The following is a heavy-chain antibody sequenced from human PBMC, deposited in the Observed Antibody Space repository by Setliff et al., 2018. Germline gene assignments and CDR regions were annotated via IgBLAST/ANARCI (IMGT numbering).Heavy chain of an antibody. CDR2: ISGSTYI. V-gene: IGHV3-21*05. J-gene: IGHJ3*02. Sequence: PGGSLRLSCAASGFTFSGYSMNWVRQAPGKGLEWVSYISGSTYIYYADSMKGRFTISRDNAKNSLYLQMNSLRAEDTAVYYCASAGHSGSWFPFDAFHIWGQGTMVTVSS. D-gene: IGHD6-13*01. CDR3: ASAGHSGSWFPFDAFHI. CDR1: GFTFSGYS.